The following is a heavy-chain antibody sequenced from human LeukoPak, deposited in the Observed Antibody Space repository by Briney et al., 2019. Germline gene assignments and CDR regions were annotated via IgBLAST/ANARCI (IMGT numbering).Heavy chain of an antibody. V-gene: IGHV1-2*02. CDR1: GYTFIGYY. Sequence: ASVTVSCKASGYTFIGYYMHWVRQAPGQGLEWMGWINPNSGGTNYAQKFQGRVTMTRDTSISTACMELSRLRSDDTAVYYCARDSFYCSGGSCYSYYYYYYMDVWGKGTTVTVSS. D-gene: IGHD2-15*01. CDR3: ARDSFYCSGGSCYSYYYYYYMDV. CDR2: INPNSGGT. J-gene: IGHJ6*03.